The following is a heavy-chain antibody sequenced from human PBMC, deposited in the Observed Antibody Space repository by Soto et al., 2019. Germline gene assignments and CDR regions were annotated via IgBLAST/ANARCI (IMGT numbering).Heavy chain of an antibody. CDR1: GFTFNIAW. Sequence: GGSLRLSCAASGFTFNIAWMTWVRQTPGKGLEWVGRIKANPHGGTADYAELVKGRFTISSEDSRNTLYLQMNSLETGDTALYYCTTDLQEYGVHVHNGFWGQGTMVTVSS. D-gene: IGHD4-17*01. CDR2: IKANPHGGTA. CDR3: TTDLQEYGVHVHNGF. V-gene: IGHV3-15*01. J-gene: IGHJ3*01.